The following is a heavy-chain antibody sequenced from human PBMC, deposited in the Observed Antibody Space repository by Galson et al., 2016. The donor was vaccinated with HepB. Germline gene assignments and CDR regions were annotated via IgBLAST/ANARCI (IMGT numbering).Heavy chain of an antibody. D-gene: IGHD2-8*01. CDR1: GISFSTKW. J-gene: IGHJ3*02. Sequence: SLRLSCAASGISFSTKWMSWVRQAPGKGLEWVANIKQDGSERYYVDSVKGRFTISRDNSKNSLYLQMNSLRAEDTAVYYCVRDSGYCTNIDCRGDVFDIWGQGTMVTVSS. CDR3: VRDSGYCTNIDCRGDVFDI. CDR2: IKQDGSER. V-gene: IGHV3-7*04.